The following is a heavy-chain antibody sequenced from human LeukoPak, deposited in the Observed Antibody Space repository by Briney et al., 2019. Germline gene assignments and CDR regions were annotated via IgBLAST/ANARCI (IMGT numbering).Heavy chain of an antibody. D-gene: IGHD2-15*01. Sequence: SQTLSLTCTVSGGSISSGDYYWSWIRQPPGKGLEWIGYIYYSGSTYYNPSLKSRVTISVDTSKNQFSLKLSSVTAADTAVYYCARGFCSGGSCYSLHYYYGMGVWGKGTTVTVSS. V-gene: IGHV4-30-4*01. CDR3: ARGFCSGGSCYSLHYYYGMGV. J-gene: IGHJ6*04. CDR1: GGSISSGDYY. CDR2: IYYSGST.